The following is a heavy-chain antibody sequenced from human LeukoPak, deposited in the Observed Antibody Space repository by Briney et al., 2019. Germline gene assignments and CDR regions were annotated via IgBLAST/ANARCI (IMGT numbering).Heavy chain of an antibody. CDR3: AKDGTPLLWFGELFDY. Sequence: GGSLRLSCAASGFTFSSYGTHWVRQAPGKGLEWVAVISYDGSSKYYADSVKGRFTISRDNSKNTLYLQMNSLRAEDTAVYYCAKDGTPLLWFGELFDYWGQGTLVTVSS. CDR2: ISYDGSSK. J-gene: IGHJ4*02. D-gene: IGHD3-10*01. V-gene: IGHV3-30*18. CDR1: GFTFSSYG.